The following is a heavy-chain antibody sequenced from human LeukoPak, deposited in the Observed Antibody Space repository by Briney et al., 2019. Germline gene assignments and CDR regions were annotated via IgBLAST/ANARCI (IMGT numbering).Heavy chain of an antibody. J-gene: IGHJ4*02. CDR3: ARQTGSGLFILP. CDR2: IYYTGST. D-gene: IGHD3/OR15-3a*01. CDR1: GVSISSSYSY. V-gene: IGHV4-39*01. Sequence: SETLSLTCTVSGVSISSSYSYWGWIRQPPGMGLEWIGSIYYTGSTYYNASLKSQVSISIDTSKNQFPLKLTSVTAADTAVYYCARQTGSGLFILPGGQGTLVTVSS.